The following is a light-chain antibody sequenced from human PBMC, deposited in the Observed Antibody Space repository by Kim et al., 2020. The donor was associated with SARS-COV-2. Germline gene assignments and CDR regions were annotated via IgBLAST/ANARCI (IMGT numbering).Light chain of an antibody. V-gene: IGLV1-51*01. CDR3: GSWDSSLTVGV. CDR1: ASNIEKNY. Sequence: QSVLTQPPSVSAAPGQKVTISCSGSASNIEKNYVAWYQQFPGTAPKLLIYHNNNRPSGIPDRFSASKSGATATLGITGVQTGDEADYYCGSWDSSLTVGVFGGGTKVTVL. J-gene: IGLJ3*02. CDR2: HNN.